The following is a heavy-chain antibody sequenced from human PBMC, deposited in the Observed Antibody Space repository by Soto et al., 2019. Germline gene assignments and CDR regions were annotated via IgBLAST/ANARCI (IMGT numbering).Heavy chain of an antibody. CDR2: VSDSGGST. D-gene: IGHD2-15*01. V-gene: IGHV3-23*01. CDR3: AKNEGTSYYSPPCY. Sequence: GGSLRLSCAASGFTFSNYVMNWVRQAPGKGLEWISVVSDSGGSTHYAGSVKGRFTISRDNSKNTLYLQMNSLRAEDTAVYFCAKNEGTSYYSPPCYWGQGTLVTVSS. CDR1: GFTFSNYV. J-gene: IGHJ4*02.